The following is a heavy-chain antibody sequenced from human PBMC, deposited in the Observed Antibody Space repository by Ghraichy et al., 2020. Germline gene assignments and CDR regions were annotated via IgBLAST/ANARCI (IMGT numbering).Heavy chain of an antibody. J-gene: IGHJ3*02. CDR2: IYYSGSA. D-gene: IGHD1-26*01. CDR3: ARQSDSGTFPFEAFDI. CDR1: GGSISSDFYY. Sequence: SETLSLTCTVSGGSISSDFYYWGWIRQPPGKGLEWIGSIYYSGSAYYKSSLKSRVTISVDTSKNQFPLKVNSATAADTAVYFCARQSDSGTFPFEAFDIWGPGAVVTVSS. V-gene: IGHV4-39*01.